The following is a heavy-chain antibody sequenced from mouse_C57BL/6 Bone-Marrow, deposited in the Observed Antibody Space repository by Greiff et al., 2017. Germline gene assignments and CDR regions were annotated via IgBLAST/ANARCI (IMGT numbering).Heavy chain of an antibody. V-gene: IGHV1-72*01. CDR1: GYTFTSYW. J-gene: IGHJ2*01. D-gene: IGHD3-2*02. CDR2: IDPDSGGT. CDR3: ARGVRGFDY. Sequence: QVQLQQPGAELVKPGASVKLSCKASGYTFTSYWMHWVKQRPGRGLEWIGMIDPDSGGTKYNEKFKSKATLTVDKPSSAAYMQLSSLTSEDAAVYYCARGVRGFDYWGQGTTLTVSS.